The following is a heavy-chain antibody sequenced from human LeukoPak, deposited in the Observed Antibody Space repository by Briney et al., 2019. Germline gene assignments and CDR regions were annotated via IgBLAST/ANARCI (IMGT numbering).Heavy chain of an antibody. Sequence: GGSLRLSCEASGFTFSSYALSWVRQAPGKGLEWVSAISGTGGSTYYADSEKGRFTISRDNSKNTLYLQMNSLRAEDTAVYYCAKEDYGDPYWYFDLWGRGTLVTVSS. CDR1: GFTFSSYA. CDR3: AKEDYGDPYWYFDL. D-gene: IGHD4-17*01. CDR2: ISGTGGST. J-gene: IGHJ2*01. V-gene: IGHV3-23*01.